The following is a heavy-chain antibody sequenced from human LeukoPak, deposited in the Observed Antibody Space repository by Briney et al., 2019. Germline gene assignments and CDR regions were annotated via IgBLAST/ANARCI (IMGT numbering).Heavy chain of an antibody. CDR2: INHSGST. V-gene: IGHV4-34*01. CDR3: ARGNTVTTHPYYFDY. Sequence: PSETLSLTCAVYGGSFSGYYWSWIRQPPGKGLEWIGEINHSGSTNYNPSLKSRVTISVDTSKNQFSLKLSSVTAADTAVCYCARGNTVTTHPYYFDYWGQGTLVTVSS. CDR1: GGSFSGYY. D-gene: IGHD4-17*01. J-gene: IGHJ4*02.